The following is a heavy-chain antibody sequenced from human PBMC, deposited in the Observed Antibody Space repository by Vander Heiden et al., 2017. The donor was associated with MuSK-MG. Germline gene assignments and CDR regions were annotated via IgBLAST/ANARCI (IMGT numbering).Heavy chain of an antibody. CDR1: GFTFSSYA. D-gene: IGHD2-21*01. Sequence: QVQLVESGGGVVQPGRSLRLSCAASGFTFSSYAMPWVRQAPGKGLEWVAVISYDGSNKYYADSVKGRFTISRDNSKNTLYLQMNSLRAEDTAVDYCARAGDAYNSPFDYWGQGTLGNVSS. J-gene: IGHJ4*02. V-gene: IGHV3-30*04. CDR3: ARAGDAYNSPFDY. CDR2: ISYDGSNK.